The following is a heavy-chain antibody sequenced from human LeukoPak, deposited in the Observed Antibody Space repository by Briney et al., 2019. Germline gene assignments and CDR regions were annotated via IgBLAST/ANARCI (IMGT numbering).Heavy chain of an antibody. CDR2: IKQDGSEK. V-gene: IGHV3-7*01. J-gene: IGHJ4*02. D-gene: IGHD3-3*01. Sequence: PGGSLRLSCAASGFTFNDYWMSWVRQAPGKGLEWVANIKQDGSEKYYVDSVRGRLTISRDNAENSLFLQMNRLRVEDTAVYYCTRDFGRSSYYFDFWGQGTLVTVSS. CDR3: TRDFGRSSYYFDF. CDR1: GFTFNDYW.